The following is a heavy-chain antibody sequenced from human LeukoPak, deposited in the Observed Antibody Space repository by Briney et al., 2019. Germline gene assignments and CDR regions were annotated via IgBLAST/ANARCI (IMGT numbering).Heavy chain of an antibody. CDR3: ASDRGSGSYDSTDASEY. D-gene: IGHD3-22*01. CDR2: ISSGTSYI. Sequence: GGSLRLSCAAAGVAFSSYSMNCGRQAPGRGLEGFSSISSGTSYIYYADSVKGRFTISRDNAENSLYLQMHRLRVEDKAVYYCASDRGSGSYDSTDASEYWGQGTLVTVSS. V-gene: IGHV3-21*01. CDR1: GVAFSSYS. J-gene: IGHJ4*02.